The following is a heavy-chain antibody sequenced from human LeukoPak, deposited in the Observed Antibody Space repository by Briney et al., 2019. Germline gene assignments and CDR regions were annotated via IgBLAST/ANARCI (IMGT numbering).Heavy chain of an antibody. J-gene: IGHJ5*02. CDR1: GGTFSSYA. CDR3: ARAAGPGYCSSTSCYRSWFDP. V-gene: IGHV1-69*05. D-gene: IGHD2-2*01. CDR2: IIPIFGTA. Sequence: ASVKVSCKASGGTFSSYAISWVRQAPGQGLEWMGGIIPIFGTANYAQKFQGRVTMTRDTSTSTVYMELSSLRSEDTAVYYCARAAGPGYCSSTSCYRSWFDPWGQGTLVTVSS.